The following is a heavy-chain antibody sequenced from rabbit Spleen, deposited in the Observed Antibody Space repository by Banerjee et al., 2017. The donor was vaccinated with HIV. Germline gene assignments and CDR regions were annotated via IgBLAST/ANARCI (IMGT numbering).Heavy chain of an antibody. Sequence: QSLEESGGDLVKPEGSLTLTCTASGIDFSSTYYMCWVRQAPGKGLELIACIDPGSSGFTYFASWAKGRFTISKTSSTTVTLQVTSLTAADTATYFCARDLDGVIGWNFGWWGQGTLVTVS. V-gene: IGHV1S40*01. CDR3: ARDLDGVIGWNFGW. J-gene: IGHJ3*01. CDR1: GIDFSSTYY. D-gene: IGHD4-1*01. CDR2: IDPGSSGFT.